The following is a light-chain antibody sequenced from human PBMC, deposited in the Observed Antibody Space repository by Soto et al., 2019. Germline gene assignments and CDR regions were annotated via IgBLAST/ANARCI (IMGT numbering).Light chain of an antibody. CDR1: SSDIGGYHY. J-gene: IGLJ2*01. V-gene: IGLV2-14*01. CDR3: SSKRGSPVV. Sequence: QSALTQPASVSGSPGQSITISCTGTSSDIGGYHYVSWYQQHPGKAPKLLIHEVSNRPSGISYRFSGSKSGNTASLTISGLQADDEADYYCSSKRGSPVVFGGGTKLTVL. CDR2: EVS.